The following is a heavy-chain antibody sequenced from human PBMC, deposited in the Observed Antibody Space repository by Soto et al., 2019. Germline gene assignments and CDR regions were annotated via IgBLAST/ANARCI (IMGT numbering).Heavy chain of an antibody. V-gene: IGHV3-23*01. Sequence: GGSLRLSCAASGFTFSSYAMSWVRQAPGKGLEWVSAISGSGGSTYYADSVKGRFTISRDNSKNTLYLQMNSLRAEDTAVYYCAKDQAVADPYYYYGMDVWGQGTTVTVSS. CDR3: AKDQAVADPYYYYGMDV. CDR1: GFTFSSYA. D-gene: IGHD6-19*01. J-gene: IGHJ6*02. CDR2: ISGSGGST.